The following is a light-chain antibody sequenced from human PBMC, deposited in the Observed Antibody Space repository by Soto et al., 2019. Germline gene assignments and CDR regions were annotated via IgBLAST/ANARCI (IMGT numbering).Light chain of an antibody. CDR2: AAS. V-gene: IGKV1-27*01. CDR1: QGIINY. J-gene: IGKJ3*01. Sequence: DIQMTQSPSSLSASVGVRVTITCRASQGIINYLAWYQQKPGKVPKLLIYAASTLQSGVPSRFSGSGSGTDFTLTISSLQPEDVATYYCQKYNSAPNTLGPGTKLDTK. CDR3: QKYNSAPNT.